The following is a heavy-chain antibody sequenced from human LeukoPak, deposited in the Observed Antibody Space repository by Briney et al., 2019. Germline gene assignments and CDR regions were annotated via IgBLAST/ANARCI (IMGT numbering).Heavy chain of an antibody. CDR1: GGTLSSYA. V-gene: IGHV1-69*04. J-gene: IGHJ4*02. CDR2: IITILGQA. CDR3: ARDPPITAVAGKDY. D-gene: IGHD6-19*01. Sequence: SVKASCKASGGTLSSYAISWVRPAPGHGLEWMGRIITILGQANYARKIPGRATITADKSTSTAYMELSSWRSADTGVYYCARDPPITAVAGKDYWGQGTLVSASA.